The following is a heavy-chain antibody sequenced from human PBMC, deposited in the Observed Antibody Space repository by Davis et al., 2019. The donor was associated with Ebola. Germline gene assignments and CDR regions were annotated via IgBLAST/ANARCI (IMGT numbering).Heavy chain of an antibody. CDR1: GFSVSNYA. D-gene: IGHD1-26*01. CDR3: AKDRSSGMYVVAFDM. V-gene: IGHV3-23*01. CDR2: ISDGGTST. Sequence: GESLKISCAASGFSVSNYAMTWVRQAPGKGLEWVSSISDGGTSTYYADSLRGRFTISRDNSKNTLFLQMNSLRVEDTATYYCAKDRSSGMYVVAFDMWGQGTMVTVSS. J-gene: IGHJ3*02.